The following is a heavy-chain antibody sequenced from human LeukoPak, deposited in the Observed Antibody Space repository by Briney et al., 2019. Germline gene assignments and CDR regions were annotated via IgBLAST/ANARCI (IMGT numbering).Heavy chain of an antibody. V-gene: IGHV4-59*12. J-gene: IGHJ5*02. CDR2: VYYSGIT. Sequence: SETLSLTCSVSGASISGYYYNWIREPPGKGLEWIGYVYYSGITNFNPSLKSRVTMSVDTSKNQFSLKVISVTAADTAVYYCARVLLSSGYSTWGQGTLVTVSS. CDR3: ARVLLSSGYST. D-gene: IGHD3-22*01. CDR1: GASISGYY.